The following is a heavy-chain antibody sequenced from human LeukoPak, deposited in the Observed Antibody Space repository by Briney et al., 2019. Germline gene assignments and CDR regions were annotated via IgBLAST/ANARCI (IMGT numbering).Heavy chain of an antibody. CDR1: GFIFSSYP. Sequence: GGSLRLSCVASGFIFSSYPMHWVRQAPGKGLEWVSAISGSGGSTYYADSVKGRFTISRDNSKNTLYLQMNSLRAEDTAVYYCAKDLKGVTTSDYWGQGTLVTVSS. CDR2: ISGSGGST. V-gene: IGHV3-23*01. D-gene: IGHD4-17*01. CDR3: AKDLKGVTTSDY. J-gene: IGHJ4*02.